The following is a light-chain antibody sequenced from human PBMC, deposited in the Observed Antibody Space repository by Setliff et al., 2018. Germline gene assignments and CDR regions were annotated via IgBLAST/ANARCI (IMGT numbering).Light chain of an antibody. Sequence: QSVLDRPASVSGSPGQSITISCSGTSSDVGSYDLVSWYQQHPGKAPKLIIYNVSGRPSGVSHRFSGSKSDNTASLTISGLQAEDEADYYCNAYTSRSTYVFGSGTKVTVL. V-gene: IGLV2-14*03. CDR1: SSDVGSYDL. CDR3: NAYTSRSTYV. J-gene: IGLJ1*01. CDR2: NVS.